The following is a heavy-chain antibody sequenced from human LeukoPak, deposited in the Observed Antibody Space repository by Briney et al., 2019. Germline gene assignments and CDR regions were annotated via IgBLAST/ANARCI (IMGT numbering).Heavy chain of an antibody. CDR3: ARAPCIAARPGERIAAAGHFDY. Sequence: SQTLSLTCTVSGGSISSGGYYWSWIRQPPGKGLEWIGYIYHSGSTYYNPSLKSRVTISVDRSKNQFSLKLSSVTAADTAVYYCARAPCIAARPGERIAAAGHFDYWGQGTLVTVSS. V-gene: IGHV4-30-2*01. CDR1: GGSISSGGYY. D-gene: IGHD6-6*01. CDR2: IYHSGST. J-gene: IGHJ4*02.